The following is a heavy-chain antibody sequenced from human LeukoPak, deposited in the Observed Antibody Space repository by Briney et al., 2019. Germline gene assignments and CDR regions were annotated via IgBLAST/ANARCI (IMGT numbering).Heavy chain of an antibody. CDR3: ARHEALVVPGAMGGLGVSRYNWFDP. D-gene: IGHD2-2*01. V-gene: IGHV4-39*01. Sequence: PSETLSLTCTVSGGSISSGSYHWGGVRQPPGKGLVWIGRIYESGSTHYNPPVRIRVNISVDTSKNMFSLRLSSVTAADTAVYYCARHEALVVPGAMGGLGVSRYNWFDPWGQGTLVTVSS. CDR1: GGSISSGSYH. J-gene: IGHJ5*02. CDR2: IYESGST.